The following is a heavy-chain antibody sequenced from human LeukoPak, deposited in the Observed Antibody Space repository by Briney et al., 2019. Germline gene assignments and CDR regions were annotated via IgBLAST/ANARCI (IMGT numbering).Heavy chain of an antibody. CDR1: GFTFSYYW. J-gene: IGHJ6*03. CDR3: ARGGSSTGRDYYMDV. V-gene: IGHV3-7*01. D-gene: IGHD6-13*01. Sequence: GGSLRLSCVASGFTFSYYWMSWVRQAPGKGLEWVANIKQDGSEKYYVDSVKGRFTISRDNAKNSLYLQMNSLRAEDTAVYYCARGGSSTGRDYYMDVWGKGTTVTVSS. CDR2: IKQDGSEK.